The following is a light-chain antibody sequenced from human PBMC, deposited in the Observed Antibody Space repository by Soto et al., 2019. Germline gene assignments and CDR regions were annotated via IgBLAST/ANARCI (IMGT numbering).Light chain of an antibody. V-gene: IGKV3-11*01. CDR2: CAS. CDR3: QQRSNWPIT. J-gene: IGKJ5*01. Sequence: VVLTQCPVSLSFSPCEIATLSCSSTQTVLSNYIGWYQQKAGQAPMRLIFCASNRATGIPARFSGSGSGTDFTLTISSLEPEDFAVYYCQQRSNWPITFGQGTRLEIK. CDR1: QTVLSNY.